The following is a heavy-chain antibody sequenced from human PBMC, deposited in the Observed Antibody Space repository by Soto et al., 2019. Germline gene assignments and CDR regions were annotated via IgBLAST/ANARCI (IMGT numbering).Heavy chain of an antibody. CDR1: GFTFSRYA. V-gene: IGHV3-23*01. CDR2: ISGSGGTT. J-gene: IGHJ6*02. CDR3: AKAIIGGRVQQLGQYYYHYNGMDV. Sequence: GGSLRLSXAASGFTFSRYAMSWVRQAPGKGLEWVSAISGSGGTTYYADSVKGRFTISRDNSKNTLYLQMNSLRAEDTAVYYCAKAIIGGRVQQLGQYYYHYNGMDVWGQGTTVTVSS. D-gene: IGHD6-13*01.